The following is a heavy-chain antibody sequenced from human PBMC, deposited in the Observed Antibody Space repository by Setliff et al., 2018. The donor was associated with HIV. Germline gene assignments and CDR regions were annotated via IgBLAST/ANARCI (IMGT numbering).Heavy chain of an antibody. CDR2: ISSDGTTT. J-gene: IGHJ3*02. Sequence: GESLKISCAASGFTFSKYWMHWVRQAPGKRLGWVSRISSDGTTTDYADSVRGRFTVPRDNTKNTLFLQMNSLRADDTAVYYCARVHHEYFWGSYRYTGSDAFDIWGQGTLVTVSS. D-gene: IGHD3-16*02. CDR1: GFTFSKYW. V-gene: IGHV3-74*01. CDR3: ARVHHEYFWGSYRYTGSDAFDI.